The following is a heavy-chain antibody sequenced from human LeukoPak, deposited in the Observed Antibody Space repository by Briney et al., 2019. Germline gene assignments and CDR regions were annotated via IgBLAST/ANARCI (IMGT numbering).Heavy chain of an antibody. CDR2: IYYSGST. CDR3: ARGLHGDY. V-gene: IGHV4-61*01. D-gene: IGHD2-21*02. CDR1: GGSVSSGSYY. Sequence: SETLSLTCTVSGGSVSSGSYYWSWIRQPPGKGLEWIGYIYYSGSTNYNPSPKSRVTISVDTSKNQFSLKLSSVTAADTAVYYCARGLHGDYWGQGTLVTVSS. J-gene: IGHJ4*02.